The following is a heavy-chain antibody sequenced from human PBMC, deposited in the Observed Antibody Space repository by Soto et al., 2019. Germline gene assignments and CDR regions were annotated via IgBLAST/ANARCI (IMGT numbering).Heavy chain of an antibody. CDR1: GFTFSSYE. CDR3: AKDLITIFGVVPYYFDY. V-gene: IGHV3-48*03. J-gene: IGHJ4*02. CDR2: ITSTGSTR. D-gene: IGHD3-3*01. Sequence: GGSLRLSCAASGFTFSSYEMNWVRQAPGKGLEWVSDITSTGSTRYYADSVKGRFTISRDNAKNSLYLQMNSLRAEDTAVYYCAKDLITIFGVVPYYFDYWGQGTLVTVYS.